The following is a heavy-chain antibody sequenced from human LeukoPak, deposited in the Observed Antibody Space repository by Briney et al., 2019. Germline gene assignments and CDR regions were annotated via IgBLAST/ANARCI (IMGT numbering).Heavy chain of an antibody. J-gene: IGHJ4*02. V-gene: IGHV4-4*02. CDR3: AREGGPYRPLDY. Sequence: SETLSLTCGVSGGSITITSYWTWVRQPPGKGLEWIGEVNLQGSTNYNPSLMGRVDLAVDTSENHISLQLPSVTPADTAVYYCAREGGPYRPLDYSGQGTLVTVSS. CDR1: GGSITITSY. CDR2: VNLQGST.